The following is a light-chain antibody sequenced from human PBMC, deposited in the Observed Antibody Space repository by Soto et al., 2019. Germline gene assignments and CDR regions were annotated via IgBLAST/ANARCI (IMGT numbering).Light chain of an antibody. J-gene: IGLJ1*01. Sequence: QSVLTQPASVSGSRGQSITISCTGTNSDVGGYNYVSWYQHHPGKAPKRIIYDVSNRPSGVSIRFSGSKSDNTASLTISGLQPEDEADYHCSSYTTSNTRQIVFGTGTKVTVL. CDR1: NSDVGGYNY. CDR2: DVS. CDR3: SSYTTSNTRQIV. V-gene: IGLV2-14*03.